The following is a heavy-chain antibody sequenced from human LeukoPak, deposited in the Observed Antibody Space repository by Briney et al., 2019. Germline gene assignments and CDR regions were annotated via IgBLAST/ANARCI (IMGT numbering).Heavy chain of an antibody. CDR2: INHSGST. V-gene: IGHV4-34*01. CDR3: ARERSGYYYLSPDFFDY. J-gene: IGHJ4*02. Sequence: TSETLSLTCAVYGGSFSGYYWSWIRQPPGKGLEWIGEINHSGSTNYNPSLKSRVTISVDTSKNQFSLNLSSVTVADTAVYYCARERSGYYYLSPDFFDYWGQGTLVTVSS. D-gene: IGHD3-22*01. CDR1: GGSFSGYY.